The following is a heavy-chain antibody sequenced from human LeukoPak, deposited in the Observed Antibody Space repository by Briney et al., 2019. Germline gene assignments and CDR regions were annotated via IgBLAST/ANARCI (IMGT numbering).Heavy chain of an antibody. J-gene: IGHJ3*01. Sequence: SETLSLTCAVYGVSFSGYYWSWIRQPPGKGLEWIGEIIPLGSASCNPSLKSRITISIDTSKNQFSLKLSSVTAADTAAYYCARHLTGERAFDVWGQGTVVTVSS. CDR3: ARHLTGERAFDV. D-gene: IGHD7-27*01. CDR2: IIPLGSA. CDR1: GVSFSGYY. V-gene: IGHV4-34*12.